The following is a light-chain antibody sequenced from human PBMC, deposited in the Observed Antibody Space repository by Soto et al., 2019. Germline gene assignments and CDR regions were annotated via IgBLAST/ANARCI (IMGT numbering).Light chain of an antibody. Sequence: DIQMTQSPSSLSASVGDRVTITCRASQGIRDDLGWYQQKPGKAPQRLIHAASTLDTGAPSRFSGSGSGTEFTLTISSLQPEDSAIYYCLQLNAYPRTFGQGTKVDIK. V-gene: IGKV1-17*01. CDR3: LQLNAYPRT. CDR1: QGIRDD. CDR2: AAS. J-gene: IGKJ1*01.